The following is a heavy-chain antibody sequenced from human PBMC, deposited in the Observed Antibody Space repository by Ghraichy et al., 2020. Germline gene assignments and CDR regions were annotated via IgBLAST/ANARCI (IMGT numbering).Heavy chain of an antibody. CDR2: IHTSGGP. D-gene: IGHD1-7*01. Sequence: SETLSLTCTVSGGSISDYYWSWIRQPAGKGLEWIGRIHTSGGPTYNPSLNSRVTMSRDMSNNQFSLELSSVTAADTAVYYCAGEYTWNSMFDYWGQGTLVTVSS. CDR3: AGEYTWNSMFDY. J-gene: IGHJ4*02. V-gene: IGHV4-4*07. CDR1: GGSISDYY.